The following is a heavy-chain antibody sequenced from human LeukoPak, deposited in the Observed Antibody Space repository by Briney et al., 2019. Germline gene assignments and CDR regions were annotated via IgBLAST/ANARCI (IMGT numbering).Heavy chain of an antibody. J-gene: IGHJ4*02. CDR2: IRYDGSNK. CDR3: ARDFYGDYYDSSGTQELCDY. V-gene: IGHV3-30*02. CDR1: GFTFSSYG. Sequence: GGSLRLSCAASGFTFSSYGMHWVRQAPGKGLEWVAFIRYDGSNKYYADSVKGRFTISRDNAKNSLYLQMNSLRAEDTAVYYCARDFYGDYYDSSGTQELCDYWGQGTLVTVSS. D-gene: IGHD3-22*01.